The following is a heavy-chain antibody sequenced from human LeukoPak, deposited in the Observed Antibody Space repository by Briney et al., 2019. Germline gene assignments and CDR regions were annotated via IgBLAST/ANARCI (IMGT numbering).Heavy chain of an antibody. CDR1: GLTFSGYW. CDR3: VKYSSGWYYPHFDF. D-gene: IGHD6-19*01. Sequence: GGSLRLSCAASGLTFSGYWMSWVRQSPGKGLQWVANIKQDGSVKYYVDSVKGRFTVSRDNAKNSLYLQMNSLRAEDTAVYYCVKYSSGWYYPHFDFWGQGTLVTVSS. J-gene: IGHJ4*02. CDR2: IKQDGSVK. V-gene: IGHV3-7*01.